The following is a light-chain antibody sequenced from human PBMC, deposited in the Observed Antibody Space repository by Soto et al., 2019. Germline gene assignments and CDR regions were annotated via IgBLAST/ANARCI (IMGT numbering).Light chain of an antibody. Sequence: SYVLTQRPSVSVAPEKTARITCGGANIGDKAVHWFQQRPGQAPLLVIYYDFERPSGIPDRFSGSNSGNTATLTISRVEAGDEADYFCQVWDTTLAQPIFGGGTKVTVL. CDR3: QVWDTTLAQPI. CDR2: YDF. V-gene: IGLV3-21*04. J-gene: IGLJ2*01. CDR1: NIGDKA.